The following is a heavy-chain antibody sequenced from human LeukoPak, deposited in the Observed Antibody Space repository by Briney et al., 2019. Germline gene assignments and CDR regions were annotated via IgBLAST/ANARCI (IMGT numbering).Heavy chain of an antibody. V-gene: IGHV1-46*01. CDR2: INPSGGIT. CDR3: AREDGYDAFDI. J-gene: IGHJ3*02. CDR1: GYTFTNYY. D-gene: IGHD2-15*01. Sequence: VASVKVSCKASGYTFTNYYMHWVRQAPGQGLEWMEIINPSGGITSYAQKFQGRVTMTRDTSTSTVYMELSSLRSDDTAVYYCAREDGYDAFDIWGQGTMVTVSS.